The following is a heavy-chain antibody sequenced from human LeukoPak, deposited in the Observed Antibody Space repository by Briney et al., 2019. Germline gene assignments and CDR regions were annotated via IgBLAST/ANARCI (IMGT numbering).Heavy chain of an antibody. CDR2: IYYSGST. J-gene: IGHJ4*02. D-gene: IGHD6-19*01. CDR1: GGSISSYY. Sequence: PSETLSLTCTVSGGSISSYYWSWIRQPPGKGLEWIGYIYYSGSTNYNPSLKSRVTISVDTSKNQFSLKLSSVTAADTAVHYCARRNVYSSGWPFDYWGQGTLVTVSS. V-gene: IGHV4-59*01. CDR3: ARRNVYSSGWPFDY.